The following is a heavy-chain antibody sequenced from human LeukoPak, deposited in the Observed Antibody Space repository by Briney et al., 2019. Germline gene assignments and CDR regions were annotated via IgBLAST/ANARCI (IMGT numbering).Heavy chain of an antibody. J-gene: IGHJ4*02. V-gene: IGHV4-34*01. D-gene: IGHD3-22*01. CDR3: ASKYYYDSSGYYPFDY. Sequence: KPSETLSLTCAVYGGSFSGYYWSWIRQPPGKGLEWIGEINHSGSTNYNPSLKSRVTISVDTSKNQFSLKLSSVTAADTAVYYCASKYYYDSSGYYPFDYWGQGTLVTVSS. CDR2: INHSGST. CDR1: GGSFSGYY.